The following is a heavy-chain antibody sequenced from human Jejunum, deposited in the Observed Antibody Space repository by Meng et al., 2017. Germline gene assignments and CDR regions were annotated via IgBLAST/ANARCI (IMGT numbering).Heavy chain of an antibody. Sequence: SETLSLTCTVSGDSVSSDNYYWSWIRQPPGKGLEWIGYVYYSGHTDYNPSLKSRVTISVDTSKNQFSLKLSSVTAADTAVYYCARVILYSGSYYFDSWGQGNLVNGAS. CDR2: VYYSGHT. CDR3: ARVILYSGSYYFDS. D-gene: IGHD1-26*01. J-gene: IGHJ4*02. CDR1: GDSVSSDNYY. V-gene: IGHV4-61*01.